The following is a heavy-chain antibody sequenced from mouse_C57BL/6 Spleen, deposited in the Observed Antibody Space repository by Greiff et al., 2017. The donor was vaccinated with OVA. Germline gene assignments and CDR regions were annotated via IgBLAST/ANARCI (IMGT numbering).Heavy chain of an antibody. Sequence: DVKLVESGGGLVQPGGSMKLSCAASGFTFSDAWMDWVRQSPEKGLEWVAEIRNKANNHATYYAVSVRGRFSISSDDSKRSVYLQMNSLRAEDTGIYYCTRLWKDCFDYWGQGTTLTVSS. CDR2: IRNKANNHAT. D-gene: IGHD1-1*02. CDR3: TRLWKDCFDY. V-gene: IGHV6-6*01. CDR1: GFTFSDAW. J-gene: IGHJ2*01.